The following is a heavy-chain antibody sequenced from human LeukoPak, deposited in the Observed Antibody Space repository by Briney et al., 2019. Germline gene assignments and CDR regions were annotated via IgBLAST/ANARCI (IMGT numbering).Heavy chain of an antibody. D-gene: IGHD3/OR15-3a*01. V-gene: IGHV4-31*03. CDR2: IYYSGST. Sequence: SETLSLTCTVSGGSISSGGYYWSWIRQHPGKGLEWIGYIYYSGSTYYNPSLKSRVTISVDTSKNQFSLKLSSVTAADTAVYYCARDWTWNFDSWGQGTLVTVSS. CDR1: GGSISSGGYY. CDR3: ARDWTWNFDS. J-gene: IGHJ4*02.